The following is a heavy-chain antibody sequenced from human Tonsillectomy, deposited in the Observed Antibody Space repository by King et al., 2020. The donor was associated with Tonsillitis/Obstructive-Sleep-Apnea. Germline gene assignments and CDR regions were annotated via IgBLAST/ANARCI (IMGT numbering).Heavy chain of an antibody. CDR1: GFTFSSYE. Sequence: VQLVESGGGLVQPGGSLRLSCAASGFTFSSYEMNWVRQAPGKGLEWVSYIGSSGSTIYYADSVKGRFTISRDNAKNSLYLQMNSLRAEDTAVYYCASLIYGDSFDYWGQGTLVTVSS. J-gene: IGHJ4*02. CDR3: ASLIYGDSFDY. CDR2: IGSSGSTI. V-gene: IGHV3-48*03. D-gene: IGHD4-17*01.